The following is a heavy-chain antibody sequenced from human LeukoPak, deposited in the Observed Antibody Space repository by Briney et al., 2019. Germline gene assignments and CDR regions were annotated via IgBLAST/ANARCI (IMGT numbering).Heavy chain of an antibody. CDR2: ISGSGGST. D-gene: IGHD3-22*01. CDR3: AKASPWYYDSSGYLLDI. Sequence: GGSLRLSCAASGFTFSSYAMSWVRQAPGKGLEWVSAISGSGGSTYYADSVKGRFTISRDNSKNTLYLQMNSLRAEDTAVYYCAKASPWYYDSSGYLLDIWGQGTMVTVSS. J-gene: IGHJ3*02. CDR1: GFTFSSYA. V-gene: IGHV3-23*01.